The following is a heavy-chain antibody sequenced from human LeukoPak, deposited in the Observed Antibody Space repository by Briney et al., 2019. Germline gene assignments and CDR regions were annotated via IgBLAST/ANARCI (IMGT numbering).Heavy chain of an antibody. J-gene: IGHJ6*02. CDR3: AKDMGFWSGYYYYGMDV. V-gene: IGHV3-30*18. CDR1: GFTFSNYG. D-gene: IGHD3-3*01. Sequence: GGSLRLSCAASGFTFSNYGMHWVRQAPGKGLEWVAVISYDGSNKYYAESVKGRFTISRDNSKNTLYLQMNSLRAEDTAVYYCAKDMGFWSGYYYYGMDVWGQGTTVTVSS. CDR2: ISYDGSNK.